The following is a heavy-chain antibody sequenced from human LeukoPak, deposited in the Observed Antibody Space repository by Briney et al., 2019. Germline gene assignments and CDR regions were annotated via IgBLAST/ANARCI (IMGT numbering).Heavy chain of an antibody. CDR3: ARGGITEYHFWGCYSPPGFDP. V-gene: IGHV4-4*07. CDR2: IYTSGST. D-gene: IGHD3-3*01. CDR1: GGSISSYY. Sequence: PSETLSLTCTVSGGSISSYYWSWIRQPAGKGLEWIGRIYTSGSTNYNPSLKSRVTMSVDTSKNQFSLKLSSVTAADTAVYYCARGGITEYHFWGCYSPPGFDPLGQGTLVTVSS. J-gene: IGHJ5*02.